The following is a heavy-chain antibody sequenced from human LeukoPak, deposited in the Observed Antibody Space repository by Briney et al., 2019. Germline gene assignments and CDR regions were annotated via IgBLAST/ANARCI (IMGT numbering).Heavy chain of an antibody. CDR2: ITGDGVTT. D-gene: IGHD3-10*01. V-gene: IGHV3-23*01. J-gene: IGHJ6*03. CDR1: GFTFSSSA. Sequence: PGGSLRLSCAASGFTFSSSAMSWVRQTPSKGLEWLSSITGDGVTTYYADSVKGRFTISRDNSKNTLYLQMNSLRAEDTAVYYCASGSGSYRTPYYYMDVWGTGTTVTVSS. CDR3: ASGSGSYRTPYYYMDV.